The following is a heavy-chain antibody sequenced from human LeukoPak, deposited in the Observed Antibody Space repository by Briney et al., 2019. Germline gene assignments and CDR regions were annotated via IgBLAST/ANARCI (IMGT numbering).Heavy chain of an antibody. Sequence: ASVKVSCKASGYTFTGYYMHWVRQAPGQGLEWMGRINPNRGGTNYAQKFQGRVTMTRDTSISTAYMELSRLRSDDTAVYYCARGAVAATMSTYNWGQGTLVTVSS. CDR2: INPNRGGT. CDR3: ARGAVAATMSTYN. J-gene: IGHJ4*02. D-gene: IGHD2-15*01. V-gene: IGHV1-2*06. CDR1: GYTFTGYY.